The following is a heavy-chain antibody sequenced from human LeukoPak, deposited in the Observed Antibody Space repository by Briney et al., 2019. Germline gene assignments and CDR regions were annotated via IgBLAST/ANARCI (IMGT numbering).Heavy chain of an antibody. CDR1: SGSFSGYY. V-gene: IGHV4-34*01. CDR2: INHSGST. J-gene: IGHJ4*02. D-gene: IGHD3-22*01. CDR3: ARGRLRYYYDSSGYYYGIRFDY. Sequence: PSETLSLTCAVYSGSFSGYYWSWIRQPPGKGLEWIGEINHSGSTNYNPSLKSRVTISVDTSKNQFSLKLSSVTAADTAVYYCARGRLRYYYDSSGYYYGIRFDYWGQGTLVTVSS.